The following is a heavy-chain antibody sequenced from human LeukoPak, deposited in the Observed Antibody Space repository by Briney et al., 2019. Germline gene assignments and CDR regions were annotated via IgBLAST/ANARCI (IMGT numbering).Heavy chain of an antibody. Sequence: GGSLRLSCAASGFTFSSFAMSWVRQAPGKGLEGVSVISGSGDSTYYADSVKGRFTISRDNSKNTLYLQMNSLRAEDTAVYYCAKQSYSSCYTALNFWGQGTLVTVCS. D-gene: IGHD6-19*01. J-gene: IGHJ4*02. CDR1: GFTFSSFA. CDR3: AKQSYSSCYTALNF. V-gene: IGHV3-23*01. CDR2: ISGSGDST.